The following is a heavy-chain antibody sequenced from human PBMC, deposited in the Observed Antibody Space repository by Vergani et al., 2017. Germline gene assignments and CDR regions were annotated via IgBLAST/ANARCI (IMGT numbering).Heavy chain of an antibody. Sequence: QMQLQESGPGLVKASETLSLTCTVSGDSIISRSYYWGWHRQPPGKGLEWIGSIYNSGNGDSSSSLKSRVTISADTSKDQFSLRLTSVTAADTAVYYCASGKYYSDSTSHFRGRYFDVWGRGTLVTVPS. J-gene: IGHJ2*01. CDR3: ASGKYYSDSTSHFRGRYFDV. CDR1: GDSIISRSYY. V-gene: IGHV4-39*01. D-gene: IGHD3-16*01. CDR2: IYNSGNG.